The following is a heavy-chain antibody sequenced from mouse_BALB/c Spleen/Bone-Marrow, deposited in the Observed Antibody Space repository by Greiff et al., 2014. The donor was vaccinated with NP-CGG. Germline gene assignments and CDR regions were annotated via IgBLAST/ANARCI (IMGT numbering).Heavy chain of an antibody. J-gene: IGHJ2*01. V-gene: IGHV14-3*02. CDR3: AYGSSYDYFDY. CDR2: IDPANGNT. Sequence: EVQLQQSGAELVKPGASVKLSCTASGFNIKDTYMHWVKQRPEQGLEWIGRIDPANGNTKYDPKFQGKATITADTSSNIAYLQLSSLTSEDTAVYYCAYGSSYDYFDYWGQGTTLTVSS. D-gene: IGHD1-1*01. CDR1: GFNIKDTY.